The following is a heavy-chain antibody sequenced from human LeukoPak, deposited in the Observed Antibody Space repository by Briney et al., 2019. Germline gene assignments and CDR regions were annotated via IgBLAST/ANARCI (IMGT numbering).Heavy chain of an antibody. D-gene: IGHD3-16*02. J-gene: IGHJ4*02. CDR2: IYYSGSA. CDR3: ARGGWGELSSDPFDY. CDR1: GGSISSSSYY. V-gene: IGHV4-39*01. Sequence: SETLSLTCTVSGGSISSSSYYWGWIRQPPGKGLEWIGSIYYSGSAYYNPSLKSRVTISVDTSKNQFSLKLSSVTAADTAVYYCARGGWGELSSDPFDYWGQGTLVTVSS.